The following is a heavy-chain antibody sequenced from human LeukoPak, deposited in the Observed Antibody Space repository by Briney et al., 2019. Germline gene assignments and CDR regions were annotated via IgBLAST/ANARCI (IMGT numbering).Heavy chain of an antibody. V-gene: IGHV4-34*01. CDR2: INHSGST. CDR1: SGSFSGYY. CDR3: ASSAFDI. Sequence: SETLSLTCAVYSGSFSGYYWSWIRQPPGKGLEWIGEINHSGSTNYNPSLKSRVTISVDTSKNQFSLKLSSVTAADTAVYYCASSAFDIWGQGTMVTVSS. J-gene: IGHJ3*02.